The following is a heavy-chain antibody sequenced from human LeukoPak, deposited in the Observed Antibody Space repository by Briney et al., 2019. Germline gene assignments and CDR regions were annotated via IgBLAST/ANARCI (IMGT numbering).Heavy chain of an antibody. CDR2: INHSGST. CDR3: ARGFTYYDFWSGNYYYYYMDV. J-gene: IGHJ6*03. V-gene: IGHV4-34*01. CDR1: GGSFSGYY. Sequence: SETLSLTCAVYGGSFSGYYWSWIRQPPGKGLEWIGEINHSGSTNYNPSLKSRVTISVDTSKNQFSLKLSSVTAADTAVYYCARGFTYYDFWSGNYYYYYMDVWGKGTTVTVSS. D-gene: IGHD3-3*01.